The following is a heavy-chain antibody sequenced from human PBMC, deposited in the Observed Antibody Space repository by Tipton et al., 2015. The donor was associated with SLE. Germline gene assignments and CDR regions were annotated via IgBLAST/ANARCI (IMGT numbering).Heavy chain of an antibody. D-gene: IGHD1-1*01. CDR1: GDAVKSRY. V-gene: IGHV4-59*02. CDR2: RFHDGNI. J-gene: IGHJ6*03. Sequence: TLSLTCTVSGDAVKSRYWIWVRQPAGRGLEWLAYRFHDGNINYNPSLKTRLTMSVDTSRDQFSLTLISVTAADTGIYYCARVREWNWSPYYMDVWGKGTTVTVSS. CDR3: ARVREWNWSPYYMDV.